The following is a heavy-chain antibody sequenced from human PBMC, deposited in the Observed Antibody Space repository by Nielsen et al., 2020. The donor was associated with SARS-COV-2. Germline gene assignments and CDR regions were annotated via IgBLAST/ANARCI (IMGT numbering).Heavy chain of an antibody. CDR1: GYTFTSYY. CDR3: ARGGSIVVVPAAITFYYYYGMDV. CDR2: INPSGGST. D-gene: IGHD2-2*02. V-gene: IGHV1-46*01. Sequence: ASVKVSCKASGYTFTSYYMHWVRQAPGQGLEWMGIINPSGGSTSYAQKFQGRVTITADESTSTAYMELSSLRSEDTAVYYCARGGSIVVVPAAITFYYYYGMDVWGQGTTVTVSS. J-gene: IGHJ6*02.